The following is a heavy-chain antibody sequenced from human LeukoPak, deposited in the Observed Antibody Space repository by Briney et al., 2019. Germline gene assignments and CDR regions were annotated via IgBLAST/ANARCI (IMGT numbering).Heavy chain of an antibody. D-gene: IGHD5-18*01. CDR1: GGTFSSYA. J-gene: IGHJ4*02. Sequence: SVKVSCKASGGTFSSYAISWVQQAPGQGLEWMGGIIPIFGTANYAQKFQGRVTITTDESTSTAYMELRSLRSDDTAVYYCARAYTAMGYFDYWGQGTLVTVSS. CDR2: IIPIFGTA. V-gene: IGHV1-69*05. CDR3: ARAYTAMGYFDY.